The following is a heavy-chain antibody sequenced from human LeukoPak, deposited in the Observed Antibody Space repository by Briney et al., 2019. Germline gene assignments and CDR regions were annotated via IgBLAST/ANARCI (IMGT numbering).Heavy chain of an antibody. J-gene: IGHJ4*02. CDR2: IYYSGST. D-gene: IGHD4-17*01. Sequence: SETLSLTCTVSDGSISSYYWSWIRQPPGKGLEWIGYIYYSGSTNYNPSLKSRVTISVDTSKNQFSLKLSSVTAADTAVYYCARTNYGDRYFDYWGQGTLVTVSS. CDR1: DGSISSYY. V-gene: IGHV4-59*08. CDR3: ARTNYGDRYFDY.